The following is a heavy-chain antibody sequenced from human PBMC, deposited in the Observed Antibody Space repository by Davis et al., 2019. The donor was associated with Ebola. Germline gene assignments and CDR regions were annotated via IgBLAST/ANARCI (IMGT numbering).Heavy chain of an antibody. D-gene: IGHD4-17*01. V-gene: IGHV3-48*02. CDR3: ARDYYGDYRVDY. J-gene: IGHJ4*02. CDR2: ISSSRTI. CDR1: GFTFSSYS. Sequence: GGSLRLSCAASGFTFSSYSMNWVRQAPGKGLEWVSYISSSRTIYYADSVKGRFTVSRDNARNSLYLQMNSLRDEDTAAYYCARDYYGDYRVDYWGQGTLVTVSS.